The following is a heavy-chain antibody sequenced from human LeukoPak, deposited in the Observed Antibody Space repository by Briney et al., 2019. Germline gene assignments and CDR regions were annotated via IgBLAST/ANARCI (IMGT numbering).Heavy chain of an antibody. CDR2: IIPILGIA. J-gene: IGHJ4*02. Sequence: SVKVSCKASGGTFSSYAISWVRQAPGQGLEWMGRIIPILGIANYAQKFQGRVTITADKSTSTAYMELSSLRSEDTAVYYCASLRLGELSPFDYWGQGTLVTVSS. D-gene: IGHD3-16*02. CDR1: GGTFSSYA. CDR3: ASLRLGELSPFDY. V-gene: IGHV1-69*04.